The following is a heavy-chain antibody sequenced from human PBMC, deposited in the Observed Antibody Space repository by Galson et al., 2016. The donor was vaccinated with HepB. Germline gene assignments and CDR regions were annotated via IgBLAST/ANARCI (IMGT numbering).Heavy chain of an antibody. Sequence: SLRLSCAGSGFTIRLYTMNWVRQAPGKGLEWVSSITPRSTMSYADSVKGRFTISRDDYSVFLPMNSLRDEDTGVYYCSRPPRGTYENFGFDHWGQGTLVTVSP. V-gene: IGHV3-69-1*02. D-gene: IGHD1-26*01. CDR1: GFTIRLYT. J-gene: IGHJ4*02. CDR3: SRPPRGTYENFGFDH. CDR2: ITPRSTM.